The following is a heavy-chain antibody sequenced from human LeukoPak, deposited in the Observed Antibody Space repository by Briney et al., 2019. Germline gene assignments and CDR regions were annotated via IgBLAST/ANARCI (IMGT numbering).Heavy chain of an antibody. CDR2: IYWDDDK. CDR3: AHQILRYDILVLGFDY. Sequence: ESGPTLVKPTQTLTLTCTFSGFSLSTSGVGVGWIRQPPGKALEWLALIYWDDDKRYSPSLKSRLTITKDTSKNQVVLTMTNMDPVDTATYYCAHQILRYDILVLGFDYWGQGTLVTVSS. J-gene: IGHJ4*02. D-gene: IGHD3-9*01. CDR1: GFSLSTSGVG. V-gene: IGHV2-5*02.